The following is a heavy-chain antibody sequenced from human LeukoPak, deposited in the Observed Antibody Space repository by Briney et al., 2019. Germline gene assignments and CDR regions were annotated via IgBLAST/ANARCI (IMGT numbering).Heavy chain of an antibody. CDR2: ISPGGSDT. D-gene: IGHD5-18*01. CDR1: GFTFNSYA. J-gene: IGHJ4*02. CDR3: AKLGGIHHMSGYYFDY. V-gene: IGHV3-23*01. Sequence: PGGSLRLSCAASGFTFNSYAMSWVRQAPGKGLEWVSAISPGGSDTYYADSVKGRFTISRDISKNTLYLQMNSLRAEDTAVYYCAKLGGIHHMSGYYFDYWGQGTLVTVSS.